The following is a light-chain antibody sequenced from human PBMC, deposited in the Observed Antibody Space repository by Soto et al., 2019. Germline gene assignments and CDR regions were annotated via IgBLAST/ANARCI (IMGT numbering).Light chain of an antibody. V-gene: IGLV2-8*01. CDR2: EVS. CDR1: SSDIGGYNF. CDR3: SSYAGTTAYV. Sequence: QSALTQPPSASGSPGQSVTISCTGTSSDIGGYNFVSWYQQHPGKAPELMIYEVSKRPSGVPDRFPGSKSGNTASLTVSGLQAEDEADYYCSSYAGTTAYVFGTGTKLTVL. J-gene: IGLJ1*01.